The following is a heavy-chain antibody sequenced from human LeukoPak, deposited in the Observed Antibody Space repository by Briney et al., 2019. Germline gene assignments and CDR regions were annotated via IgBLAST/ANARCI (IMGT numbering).Heavy chain of an antibody. CDR2: IYYSGST. V-gene: IGHV4-61*01. D-gene: IGHD6-13*01. J-gene: IGHJ6*02. Sequence: SETLSLTCTVSGYSISSGYYWGWIRQPPGKGLEWIGYIYYSGSTNYNPSLKSRVTISVDTSKNQFSLKLSSVTAADTAVYYCARVAAAADTVSGMDVWGQGTTVTVSS. CDR3: ARVAAAADTVSGMDV. CDR1: GYSISSGYY.